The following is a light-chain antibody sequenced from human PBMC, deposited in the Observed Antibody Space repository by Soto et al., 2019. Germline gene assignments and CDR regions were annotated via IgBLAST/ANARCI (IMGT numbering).Light chain of an antibody. Sequence: SYELTQPPSVSVAPGETARITCGGNNIGSKSVHGYQQKPGQAPVLVIYYDSDRPSGIPERFSGSNSGNTATLTISRVEAGDEADYYCQVWDSSSDHVVFGGGTKLTVL. J-gene: IGLJ2*01. CDR1: NIGSKS. V-gene: IGLV3-21*04. CDR3: QVWDSSSDHVV. CDR2: YDS.